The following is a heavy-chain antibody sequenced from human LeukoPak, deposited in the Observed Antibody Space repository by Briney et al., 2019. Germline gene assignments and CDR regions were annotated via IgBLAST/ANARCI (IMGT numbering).Heavy chain of an antibody. J-gene: IGHJ5*02. CDR1: GFIISSNW. Sequence: PGGSLRLSCAASGFIISSNWMNRVRQPPGKGLVWVSRINSDGSSTSYADSVKGRFTISRDNAKNTLYLQMNRQRPEDTAVYYCARVATVTGWFDPWGQGTLVTVSS. CDR3: ARVATVTGWFDP. V-gene: IGHV3-74*01. CDR2: INSDGSST. D-gene: IGHD4-17*01.